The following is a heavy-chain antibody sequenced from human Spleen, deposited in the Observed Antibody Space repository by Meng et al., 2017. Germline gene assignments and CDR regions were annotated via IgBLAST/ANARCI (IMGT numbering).Heavy chain of an antibody. CDR2: INPEGTTI. V-gene: IGHV3-74*01. J-gene: IGHJ4*02. Sequence: EVQLVESGGGLIQPGGSLGLSCVASEFSVRNYWMHWVRQTPGKGLVWVSRINPEGTTISHAGSVMGRFTISRDIAKNTLFLQMNSLSAEDTALYYCVRDFGGESDFWGQGTLVTVSS. D-gene: IGHD3-10*01. CDR3: VRDFGGESDF. CDR1: EFSVRNYW.